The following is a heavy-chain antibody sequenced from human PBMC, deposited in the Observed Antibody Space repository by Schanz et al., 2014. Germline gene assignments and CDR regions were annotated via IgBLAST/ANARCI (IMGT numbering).Heavy chain of an antibody. CDR1: GFTFRNYG. V-gene: IGHV3-30*02. D-gene: IGHD1-26*01. Sequence: VQLVESGGGFVQPGGSLRLSCAASGFTFRNYGMHWVRQAPGKGLEWVASIRFDGSTEYYADSVKGRFTVSRDNSENTVYLEFHSLRSEDTALYYCAREAKWGQWYFDLWGRGSLVTVSS. J-gene: IGHJ2*01. CDR2: IRFDGSTE. CDR3: AREAKWGQWYFDL.